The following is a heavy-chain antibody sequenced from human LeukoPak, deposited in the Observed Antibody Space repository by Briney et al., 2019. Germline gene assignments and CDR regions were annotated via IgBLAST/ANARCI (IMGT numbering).Heavy chain of an antibody. CDR3: ARHCGNHYYAGFYYACWYFDL. D-gene: IGHD3-9*01. J-gene: IGHJ2*01. CDR1: GGSISSTSDY. CDR2: FYYGGST. V-gene: IGHV4-39*01. Sequence: SSETLSLTCAVSGGSISSTSDYWGWIRQPPGEGLEWIGSFYYGGSTYYNPSLKSRVTISVDTSKNQFSLNLSSVTAADTAVYYCARHCGNHYYAGFYYACWYFDLWGRGTLVTVSS.